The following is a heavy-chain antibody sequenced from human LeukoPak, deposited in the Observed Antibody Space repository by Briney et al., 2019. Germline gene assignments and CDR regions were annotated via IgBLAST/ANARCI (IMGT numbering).Heavy chain of an antibody. CDR2: IYYSGST. Sequence: SETLSLTCTVSGGSISSGAYYWSWIRQHPGKGLEWIGHIYYSGSTYYNPSLKSRLTISIDTSKNQFSLKLTSVTAADTAVYYCASRASSNWYYVSAFAIWGQGTMVTVSS. CDR1: GGSISSGAYY. J-gene: IGHJ3*02. CDR3: ASRASSNWYYVSAFAI. V-gene: IGHV4-30-4*08. D-gene: IGHD6-13*01.